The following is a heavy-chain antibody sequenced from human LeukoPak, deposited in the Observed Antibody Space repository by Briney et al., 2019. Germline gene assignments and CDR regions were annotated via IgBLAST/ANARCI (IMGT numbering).Heavy chain of an antibody. CDR2: INHSGSA. CDR1: GGSFSGYY. CDR3: ARGEGTVTTH. D-gene: IGHD4-17*01. V-gene: IGHV4-34*01. J-gene: IGHJ4*02. Sequence: SETLSLTCAVSGGSFSGYYWTWIRQPPGKGLEWIGEINHSGSANYSPSLSSRVTISLDMSENQFSLKLTSVTAADTAVYYCARGEGTVTTHWGQGTLVTVSS.